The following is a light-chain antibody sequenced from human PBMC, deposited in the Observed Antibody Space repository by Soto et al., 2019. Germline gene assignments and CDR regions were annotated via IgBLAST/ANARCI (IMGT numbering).Light chain of an antibody. V-gene: IGKV3-20*01. CDR3: QQYGSSIT. CDR2: GAS. J-gene: IGKJ5*01. CDR1: QSVSSSY. Sequence: EIVLTQSPGTLSLSPGERATLSCRASQSVSSSYLAWYQQKPGQAPRLLIYGASSRASGIPDRFSGSGSGKDFTPPISRLEPEDFAVYYCQQYGSSITFGQGTRLEIK.